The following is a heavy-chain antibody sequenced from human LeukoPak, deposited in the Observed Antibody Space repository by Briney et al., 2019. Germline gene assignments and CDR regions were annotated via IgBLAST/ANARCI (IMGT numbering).Heavy chain of an antibody. V-gene: IGHV1-2*02. CDR3: ATEDKYCSGGNCGKF. J-gene: IGHJ4*02. Sequence: ALVKVSCKSPGYTFTNYYVHWVRQAPGQGLEWMGYIVPDTGGVDYDQRFQGRVTMTRDKSIRTVYLELSSLKSDDTAVYYCATEDKYCSGGNCGKFWGEGTLVSDSS. CDR1: GYTFTNYY. CDR2: IVPDTGGV. D-gene: IGHD2-15*01.